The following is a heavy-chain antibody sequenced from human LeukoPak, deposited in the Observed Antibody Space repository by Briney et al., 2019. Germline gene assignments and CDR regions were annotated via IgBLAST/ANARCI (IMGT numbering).Heavy chain of an antibody. CDR3: ARGPEYSSSSDWFDP. CDR2: IIPILGIA. CDR1: GGTFSSYT. V-gene: IGHV1-69*02. J-gene: IGHJ5*02. Sequence: SSVKLSCKASGGTFSSYTISWVRQAPGQGLKWMGRIIPILGIANYAQKFQGRVTITADKSTSTAYMELSSLRSEDTAVYYCARGPEYSSSSDWFDPWGQGTLVTVSS. D-gene: IGHD6-6*01.